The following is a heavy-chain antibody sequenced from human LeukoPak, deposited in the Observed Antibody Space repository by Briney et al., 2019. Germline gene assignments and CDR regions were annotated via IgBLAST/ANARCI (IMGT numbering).Heavy chain of an antibody. J-gene: IGHJ4*02. Sequence: PGGSLRLSCAASGFTFDNYAISWVRQAPGKGLEWVSGVRGSGNNRYYADSVKGRFIISRDNSKKKVYLQMNSLRGEDTAVYYCATHTHISSSPNDYWGQGTLVTVSS. CDR3: ATHTHISSSPNDY. V-gene: IGHV3-23*01. D-gene: IGHD6-6*01. CDR2: VRGSGNNR. CDR1: GFTFDNYA.